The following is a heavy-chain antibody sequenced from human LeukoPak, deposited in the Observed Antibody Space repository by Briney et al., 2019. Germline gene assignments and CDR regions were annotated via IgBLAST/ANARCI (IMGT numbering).Heavy chain of an antibody. Sequence: SESLSLTCAVYGGSFSGYYWSWIRQPPGKGLEWSGEINHSGSTTYNPSLKSRVTISVDTSKNQFSLRLSSMTAADTAVYYCARSIGYYYDSSGYYWETHDAFDIWGQGTMVTVSS. CDR3: ARSIGYYYDSSGYYWETHDAFDI. CDR2: INHSGST. V-gene: IGHV4-34*01. J-gene: IGHJ3*02. CDR1: GGSFSGYY. D-gene: IGHD3-22*01.